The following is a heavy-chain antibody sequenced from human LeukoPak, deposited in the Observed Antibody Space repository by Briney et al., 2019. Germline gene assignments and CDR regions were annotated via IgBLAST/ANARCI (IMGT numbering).Heavy chain of an antibody. Sequence: PGGSLRLSCAASGFTFDDYAMHWVRQAPGKGLEWVSGISWNSGSIGYADSVKGRFTISRDNAKNSLYLQMNSLRAEDTALYYCAKVAFDYGAPNAFDIWGQGTMVTVSS. CDR3: AKVAFDYGAPNAFDI. D-gene: IGHD4-17*01. J-gene: IGHJ3*02. CDR1: GFTFDDYA. CDR2: ISWNSGSI. V-gene: IGHV3-9*01.